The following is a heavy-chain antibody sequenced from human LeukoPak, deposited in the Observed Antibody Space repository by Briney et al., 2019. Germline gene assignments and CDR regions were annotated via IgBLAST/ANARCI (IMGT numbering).Heavy chain of an antibody. V-gene: IGHV4-59*01. Sequence: PSETLSLTCTVSGGSISSYYWSWIRQPPGKGLEWIGYIYYSGSTNYNPSLKSRVTISVDTSKNQFSLKLSSVTAADTAVYYCAGYDFWSGYNNWFDPWGQGTLVTVSS. D-gene: IGHD3-3*01. CDR1: GGSISSYY. J-gene: IGHJ5*02. CDR3: AGYDFWSGYNNWFDP. CDR2: IYYSGST.